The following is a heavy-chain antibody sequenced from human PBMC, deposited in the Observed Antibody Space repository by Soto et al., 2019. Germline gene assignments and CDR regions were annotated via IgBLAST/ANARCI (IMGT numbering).Heavy chain of an antibody. CDR2: INYSGST. CDR3: VRRNYFYALDV. Sequence: SETLSLTCAVPGGSFSGYYWGWVRQPPGKGLEWVGEINYSGSTNYNPSLKRRVTISVDTSKNQVSLKVTSVTAADTAMYYCVRRNYFYALDVWGQGTTVTVSS. J-gene: IGHJ6*02. V-gene: IGHV4-34*01. CDR1: GGSFSGYY.